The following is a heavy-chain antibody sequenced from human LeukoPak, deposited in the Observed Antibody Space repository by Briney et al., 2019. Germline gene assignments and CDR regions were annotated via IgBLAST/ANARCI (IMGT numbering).Heavy chain of an antibody. CDR1: GFTFGRYW. J-gene: IGHJ4*02. CDR3: ARDDGSGWYGY. Sequence: GGSLRLSCAASGFTFGRYWMHWVRQAPGKGLVWVSRINSDGSSTSYADSVKGRFTISRDNAKNTLYLQMNSLRAEDTAVYYCARDDGSGWYGYWGQGTLVTVSS. D-gene: IGHD6-19*01. CDR2: INSDGSST. V-gene: IGHV3-74*01.